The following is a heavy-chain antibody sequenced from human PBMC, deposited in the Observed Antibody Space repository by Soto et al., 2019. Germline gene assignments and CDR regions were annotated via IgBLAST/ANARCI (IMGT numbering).Heavy chain of an antibody. CDR1: VASISVFY. Sequence: PSEALSVSCTVSVASISVFYWSWIRKSAGKGLEWIGRIYATGTTDYNPSLKSRVMMSVDTSKKQFSLKLRSVTAADTALYYCVRDGTKNLRDWFDPWGQGIPVTVSS. D-gene: IGHD1-1*01. V-gene: IGHV4-4*07. J-gene: IGHJ5*02. CDR3: VRDGTKNLRDWFDP. CDR2: IYATGTT.